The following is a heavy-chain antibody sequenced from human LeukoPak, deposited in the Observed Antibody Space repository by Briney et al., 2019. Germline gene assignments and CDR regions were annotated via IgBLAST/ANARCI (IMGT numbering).Heavy chain of an antibody. V-gene: IGHV3-23*01. CDR1: GFTFSSYA. Sequence: PGGSLRLSCAASGFTFSSYAMSWVRQAPGKGLEWVSAISGSGGSTYYADSVKGRFTISRDNSKNTLYLQMNSLRAEDTAVYYCAKESRGGYSYGHGAFDIWGQGTMVTVSP. CDR3: AKESRGGYSYGHGAFDI. J-gene: IGHJ3*02. CDR2: ISGSGGST. D-gene: IGHD5-18*01.